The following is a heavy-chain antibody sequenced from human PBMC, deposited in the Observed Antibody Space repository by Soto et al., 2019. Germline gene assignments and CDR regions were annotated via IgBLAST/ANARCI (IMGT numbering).Heavy chain of an antibody. V-gene: IGHV1-18*01. D-gene: IGHD3-10*01. CDR3: ATDVLLWFGEVRNFDY. Sequence: QVQLVQSGAEVKKPGASVKVSCKASGYTFTSYGISWVRQAPGQGLEWMGWISAYNGNTNYAQKLQGRVTMTTDTSTSTAYVELRSLRSDDTAVYYCATDVLLWFGEVRNFDYWGQGTLVTVSS. J-gene: IGHJ4*02. CDR1: GYTFTSYG. CDR2: ISAYNGNT.